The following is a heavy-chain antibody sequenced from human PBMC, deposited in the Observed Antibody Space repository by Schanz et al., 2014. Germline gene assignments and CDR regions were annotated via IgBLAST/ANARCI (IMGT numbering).Heavy chain of an antibody. CDR3: ARARGWGAPYYYGMDA. Sequence: QVRLVESGGGVVQPGGSLRLSCAASGFTFSTTGMHWVRQAPGKGLVWVTYIRYDGINKYYADSVKGRFTVSRDNAKSTLYLQINSLRDEDTAVYYCARARGWGAPYYYGMDAWGQGTTVTVSS. CDR2: IRYDGINK. J-gene: IGHJ6*02. D-gene: IGHD3-16*01. CDR1: GFTFSTTG. V-gene: IGHV3-30*02.